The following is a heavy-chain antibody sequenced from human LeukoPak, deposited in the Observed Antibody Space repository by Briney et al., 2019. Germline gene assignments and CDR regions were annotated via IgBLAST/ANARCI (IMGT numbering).Heavy chain of an antibody. CDR2: ISGSGGST. D-gene: IGHD2/OR15-2a*01. Sequence: PGGSLRLSCVASGFTFSTYGMSWDRQAPGKGLEWVSAISGSGGSTYYADSVKGRFTISRDNSKNTLYLQMNSLRAEDTAVYYCARDWFHAIDYWGQGTLVTVSS. CDR1: GFTFSTYG. V-gene: IGHV3-23*01. CDR3: ARDWFHAIDY. J-gene: IGHJ4*02.